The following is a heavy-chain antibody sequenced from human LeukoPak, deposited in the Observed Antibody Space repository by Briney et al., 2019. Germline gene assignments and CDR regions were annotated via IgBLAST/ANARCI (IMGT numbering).Heavy chain of an antibody. CDR3: ASVDYSSSWYYYFDY. J-gene: IGHJ4*02. D-gene: IGHD6-13*01. Sequence: SETLSLTRTVSGGSISSSSYYWGWIRQPPGQGLEWIGSIYYSGSTYYNPSLKSRVTISVDTSKNQFSLKLSSVTAADTAVYYCASVDYSSSWYYYFDYWGQGTLVTVSS. CDR2: IYYSGST. V-gene: IGHV4-39*01. CDR1: GGSISSSSYY.